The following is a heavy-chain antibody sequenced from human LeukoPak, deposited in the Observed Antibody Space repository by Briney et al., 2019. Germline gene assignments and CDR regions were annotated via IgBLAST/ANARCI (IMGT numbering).Heavy chain of an antibody. D-gene: IGHD3-10*01. CDR1: GFTFSSYA. Sequence: GESLRLSCAASGFTFSSYAMSWVRQAPGKGLEWVSAISGSGGSTYYADSVKGRFTISRDNSKNTLYLQMNSLRAEDTAVYYCAKASGHIAFGVPDFDYWGRGTLVTVSS. V-gene: IGHV3-23*01. J-gene: IGHJ4*02. CDR2: ISGSGGST. CDR3: AKASGHIAFGVPDFDY.